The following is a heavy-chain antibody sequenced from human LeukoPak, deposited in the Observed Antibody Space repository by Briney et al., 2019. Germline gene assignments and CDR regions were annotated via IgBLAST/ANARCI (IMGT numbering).Heavy chain of an antibody. CDR2: IYPGDSDT. J-gene: IGHJ5*02. D-gene: IGHD3-3*01. V-gene: IGHV5-51*03. CDR3: ARGLTDYDFWSGNSQPADWFDP. CDR1: GYSFTSYW. Sequence: KPGESLKISCKGSGYSFTSYWIGWVRQMPGKGLEWMGIIYPGDSDTRYSPSFQGQVTISADKSISTAYLQWSSLKASDTAMYYCARGLTDYDFWSGNSQPADWFDPWGQGTLVTVSS.